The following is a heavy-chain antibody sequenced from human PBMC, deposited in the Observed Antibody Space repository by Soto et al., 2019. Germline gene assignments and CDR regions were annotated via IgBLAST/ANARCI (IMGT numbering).Heavy chain of an antibody. CDR2: IYYSGST. CDR3: ARGSPQLRYGMDV. Sequence: SETLSLTCTVSGGAISIGGYYLSWIRQHPGKGLEWIGYIYYSGSTYYNPSLKSRVTISVDTSKNQFSLKLSSVTAADTAVYYCARGSPQLRYGMDVWGQGSTGSVS. D-gene: IGHD3-9*01. V-gene: IGHV4-31*03. CDR1: GGAISIGGYY. J-gene: IGHJ6*02.